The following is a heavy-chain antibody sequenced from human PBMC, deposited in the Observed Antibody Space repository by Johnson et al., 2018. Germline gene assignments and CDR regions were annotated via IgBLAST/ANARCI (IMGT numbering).Heavy chain of an antibody. CDR2: IYYSGST. J-gene: IGHJ6*03. CDR3: ASKGIAARRNGVLDYYYYMDV. CDR1: GGSISSYY. Sequence: QVQLQESGPGLVKPSETLSLTCTVSGGSISSYYWSWIRQPPGKGLEWLGYIYYSGSTHSNPSLKSRVTISVDTSKNQFSRKLSSVTAADTAVYYCASKGIAARRNGVLDYYYYMDVWGQGTTVTVSS. V-gene: IGHV4-59*01. D-gene: IGHD6-6*01.